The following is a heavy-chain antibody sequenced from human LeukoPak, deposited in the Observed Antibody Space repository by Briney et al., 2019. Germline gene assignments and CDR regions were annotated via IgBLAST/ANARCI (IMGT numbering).Heavy chain of an antibody. D-gene: IGHD3-9*01. CDR3: AREDDILTGYGMDV. CDR2: ISSSSSSYI. CDR1: GFTFSSHS. V-gene: IGHV3-21*01. J-gene: IGHJ6*02. Sequence: GGSLRLSCAASGFTFSSHSMNWVRQAPGKGLEWVSSISSSSSSYIYYADSVKGRFTISRDNAKNSLYLQMNSLRAEDTAVYYCAREDDILTGYGMDVWGQGTTVTVSS.